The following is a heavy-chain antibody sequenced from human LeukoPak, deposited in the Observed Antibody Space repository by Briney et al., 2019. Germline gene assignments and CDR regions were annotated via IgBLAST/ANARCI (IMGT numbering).Heavy chain of an antibody. V-gene: IGHV3-74*01. CDR2: INPDGRTT. J-gene: IGHJ4*02. CDR1: GFTFRDYW. Sequence: GGSLRLSCAASGFTFRDYWMHWVRQVPGKGLSWVSRINPDGRTTVYADSVEGRFTISRDNAQSKLYLQMNSLGAEDTAIYYCARDDYCGQGTLVTVSS. CDR3: ARDDY.